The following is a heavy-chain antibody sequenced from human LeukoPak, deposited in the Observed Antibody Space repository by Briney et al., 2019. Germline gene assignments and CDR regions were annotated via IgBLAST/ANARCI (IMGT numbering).Heavy chain of an antibody. CDR2: IYPGDSDT. V-gene: IGHV5-51*01. Sequence: GESLKISCKGSGYTFTTYWIAWVRQMPGKGLECMGIIYPGDSDTRYSPSFQGQVTISADKPISTAYLQWSSLKASDTALYYCARHAILGATRSHLDIWGQGTMVAVSS. CDR3: ARHAILGATRSHLDI. J-gene: IGHJ3*02. D-gene: IGHD1-26*01. CDR1: GYTFTTYW.